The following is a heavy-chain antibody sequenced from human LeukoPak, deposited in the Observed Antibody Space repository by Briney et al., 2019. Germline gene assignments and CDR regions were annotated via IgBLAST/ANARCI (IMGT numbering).Heavy chain of an antibody. J-gene: IGHJ4*02. Sequence: PGGSLRLSCAASGFTFSRYWMSWVRQSPRRGLEWVANMKQDGGEKYYLDSVKGRFTISRDNAKNSLYLEMNSLRAEDTAVYYCASGGSCYSCLDYWGQGTLVTVSS. CDR1: GFTFSRYW. CDR3: ASGGSCYSCLDY. V-gene: IGHV3-7*03. CDR2: MKQDGGEK. D-gene: IGHD2-15*01.